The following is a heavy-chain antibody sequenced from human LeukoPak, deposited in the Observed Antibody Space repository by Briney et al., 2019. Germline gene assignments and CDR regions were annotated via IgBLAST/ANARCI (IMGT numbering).Heavy chain of an antibody. J-gene: IGHJ3*01. Sequence: GESLKISCKGSGYSFTSYWIGWVRQMPGKGLEWMGIIYPGDSDTRYSPSFQGQVTISADKSISTAYLQWSIPTRWDTARLYCARPSSSWSRDAFDVWRQGTMVTVSS. CDR2: IYPGDSDT. CDR1: GYSFTSYW. D-gene: IGHD6-13*01. V-gene: IGHV5-51*01. CDR3: ARPSSSWSRDAFDV.